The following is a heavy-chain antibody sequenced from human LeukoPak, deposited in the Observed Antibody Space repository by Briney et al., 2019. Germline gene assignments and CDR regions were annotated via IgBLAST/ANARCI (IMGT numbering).Heavy chain of an antibody. Sequence: ASVKVSCKASGYTFASYYMHWVRQAPGQGLEWMGIINPSGGSTSYAQKFQGRVTMTRDTSTSTVYMELSRLRSDDTAVYYCARARIAAAGTDYFDYWGQGTLVTVSS. D-gene: IGHD6-13*01. CDR3: ARARIAAAGTDYFDY. V-gene: IGHV1-46*01. CDR1: GYTFASYY. J-gene: IGHJ4*02. CDR2: INPSGGST.